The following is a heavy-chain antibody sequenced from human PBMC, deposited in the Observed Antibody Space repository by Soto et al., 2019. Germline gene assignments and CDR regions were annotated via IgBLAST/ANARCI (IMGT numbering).Heavy chain of an antibody. CDR3: ARDRWGHPLDY. V-gene: IGHV1-46*01. Sequence: QVQLVQSGAEVKKPGASVKVSCKASGYTFTDYHMHWIRQAPGQGVEWMGIINLSGGSTSYAQKFQGRVTMTMDTSTSTVSMELGSLRSEDTAVYYCARDRWGHPLDYWGRGTLVTVSS. D-gene: IGHD3-16*01. CDR2: INLSGGST. J-gene: IGHJ4*02. CDR1: GYTFTDYH.